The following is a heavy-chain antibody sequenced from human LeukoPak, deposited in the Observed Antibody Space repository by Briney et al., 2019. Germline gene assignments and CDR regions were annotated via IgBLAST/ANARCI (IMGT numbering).Heavy chain of an antibody. Sequence: GGSLRLSCAASGFTFSSYAMHWARQAPGKGLEWVAVISYDGSNKYYADSVKGRFTISRDNSKNTLYLQMNSLRAEDMAVYYCARVGYNGYYDYWGQGTLVTVSS. CDR2: ISYDGSNK. D-gene: IGHD5-12*01. J-gene: IGHJ4*02. CDR3: ARVGYNGYYDY. V-gene: IGHV3-30*01. CDR1: GFTFSSYA.